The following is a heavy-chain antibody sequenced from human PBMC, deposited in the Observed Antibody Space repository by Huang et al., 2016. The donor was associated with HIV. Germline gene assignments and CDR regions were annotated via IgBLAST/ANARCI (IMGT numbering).Heavy chain of an antibody. CDR2: IIGSGSRT. D-gene: IGHD3-3*01. CDR3: AKGSERSLTGPKYQYYFDY. Sequence: EVQLLESGGGLVQPGGSLRLSCAASIFTFSTSAMVWVRQAQGKGLEWVSGIIGSGSRTYYADSVKGRFTISRDNSRNTLYLQMKSLRVEDTAIYYCAKGSERSLTGPKYQYYFDYWGQGTLVTVSS. J-gene: IGHJ4*02. CDR1: IFTFSTSA. V-gene: IGHV3-23*01.